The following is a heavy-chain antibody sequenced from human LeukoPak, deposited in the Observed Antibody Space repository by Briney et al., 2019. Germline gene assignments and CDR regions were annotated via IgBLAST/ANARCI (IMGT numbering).Heavy chain of an antibody. J-gene: IGHJ4*02. V-gene: IGHV1-69*13. Sequence: GASVKVSCKASGGTFSSYAISWVRQAPGQGLEWMGGIIPIFGTANYAQKFQGRVTITADESTSTAYMELSSLRSEDTAVYYCARSLASGYCSGGSCYRERWGQGTLVTVSS. CDR1: GGTFSSYA. CDR2: IIPIFGTA. CDR3: ARSLASGYCSGGSCYRER. D-gene: IGHD2-15*01.